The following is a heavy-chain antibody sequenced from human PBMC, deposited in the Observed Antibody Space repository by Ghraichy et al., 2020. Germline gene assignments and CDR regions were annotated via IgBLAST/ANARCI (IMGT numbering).Heavy chain of an antibody. V-gene: IGHV3-23*01. CDR3: AKEDRACDYDFWSGYAFDY. D-gene: IGHD3-3*01. J-gene: IGHJ4*02. CDR1: GFTFSSYA. Sequence: GGSLRLSCAASGFTFSSYAMSWVRQAPGKGLEWVSAISGSGGSTYYADSVKGRFTISRDNSKNTLYLQMNSLRAEDTAVYYCAKEDRACDYDFWSGYAFDYCGQGTLVTVSS. CDR2: ISGSGGST.